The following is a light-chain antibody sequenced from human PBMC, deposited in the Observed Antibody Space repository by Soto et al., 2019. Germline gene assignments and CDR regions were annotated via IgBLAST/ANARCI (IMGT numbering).Light chain of an antibody. CDR2: DVS. Sequence: QSALTQPASVSGSPGQSITVSCTGTSSDIGSTKYVSWYQQHPGKAPKLIIYDVSDRPSGVSNRFSGSKSGNSASLTISGLQAEDDADYYCSSSTTTSTRIFGGGTKLTVL. CDR1: SSDIGSTKY. V-gene: IGLV2-14*03. CDR3: SSSTTTSTRI. J-gene: IGLJ2*01.